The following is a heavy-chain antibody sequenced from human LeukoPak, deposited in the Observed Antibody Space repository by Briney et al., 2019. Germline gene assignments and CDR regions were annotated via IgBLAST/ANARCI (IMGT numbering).Heavy chain of an antibody. D-gene: IGHD5-24*01. J-gene: IGHJ4*02. CDR1: GGSISSGDYY. CDR3: ARVGRDGYNYNY. CDR2: IYYSGSA. Sequence: SETLSLTCTVSGGSISSGDYYWSWIRQPPGKGLEWIGYIYYSGSAYYNSSLKSRVSISVDTSKNQFSLKLSSVTAADTAVYYCARVGRDGYNYNYRGQGTLVTVSS. V-gene: IGHV4-30-4*01.